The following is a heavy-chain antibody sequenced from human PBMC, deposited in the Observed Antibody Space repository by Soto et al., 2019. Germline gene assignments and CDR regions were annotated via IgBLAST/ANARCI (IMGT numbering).Heavy chain of an antibody. J-gene: IGHJ4*02. CDR3: ARFLAVAGNFDY. CDR2: IWYDGSNK. D-gene: IGHD6-19*01. Sequence: PGGSLRLSCAASGFTFSSYGMHWVRQAPGKGLEWVAVIWYDGSNKYYADSVKGRFTISRDNSKNTLYLQMNSLRAEDTAVYYCARFLAVAGNFDYWGQGTLVTVSS. CDR1: GFTFSSYG. V-gene: IGHV3-33*01.